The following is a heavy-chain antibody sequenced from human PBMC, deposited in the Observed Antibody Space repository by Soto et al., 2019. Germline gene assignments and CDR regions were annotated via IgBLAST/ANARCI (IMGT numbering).Heavy chain of an antibody. Sequence: GSLRLSCVASGFTLSFTNYAMSWVRQAPGKGLEWVSAISGSGGSTYYADSVKGRFTISRDNSKNTLYLQMNSLRAEDTAVYYCAKYPDYDFWSGYPYFDYWGQGTLVTVSS. CDR1: GFTLSFTNYA. D-gene: IGHD3-3*01. CDR2: ISGSGGST. J-gene: IGHJ4*02. CDR3: AKYPDYDFWSGYPYFDY. V-gene: IGHV3-23*01.